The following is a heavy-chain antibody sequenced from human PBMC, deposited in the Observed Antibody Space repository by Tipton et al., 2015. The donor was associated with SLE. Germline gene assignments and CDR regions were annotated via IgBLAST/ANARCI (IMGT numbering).Heavy chain of an antibody. V-gene: IGHV4-34*01. CDR3: ARATDCSGGRCYSAYYYYYGMDV. J-gene: IGHJ6*02. CDR2: INHRGYT. CDR1: GGSFSGYY. D-gene: IGHD2-15*01. Sequence: TLSLTCAVYGGSFSGYYWSWIRQPPGKGLEWIGEINHRGYTNYNLSLKSRVTISVDTSKNQFSQKLSSVTAADTAVYYCARATDCSGGRCYSAYYYYYGMDVWSQGTTFTVS.